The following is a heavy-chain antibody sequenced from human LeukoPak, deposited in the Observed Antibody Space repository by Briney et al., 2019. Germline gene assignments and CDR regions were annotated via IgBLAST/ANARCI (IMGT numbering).Heavy chain of an antibody. J-gene: IGHJ4*02. CDR2: IIPIFGTA. CDR1: GGTFSSYA. Sequence: GASVKVSCKASGGTFSSYAISWVRQAPGQGLEWMGGIIPIFGTANYAQKFQGRVTITADESTSTAYMELSSLRSEDTAVYYCAYNEAHCSSTSCRGAYYFDYWGQGTLVTVSS. D-gene: IGHD2-2*01. CDR3: AYNEAHCSSTSCRGAYYFDY. V-gene: IGHV1-69*13.